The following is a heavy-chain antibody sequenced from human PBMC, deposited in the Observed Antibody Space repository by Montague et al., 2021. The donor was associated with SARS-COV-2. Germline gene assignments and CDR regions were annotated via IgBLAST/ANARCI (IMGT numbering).Heavy chain of an antibody. D-gene: IGHD2/OR15-2a*01. CDR3: ARNSQRSHFDY. CDR2: IFHSGRT. CDR1: GGSISTDNW. V-gene: IGHV4-4*02. J-gene: IGHJ4*02. Sequence: SETLSLTCAVSGGSISTDNWWSWVRRPPGKGLEWTGEIFHSGRTNYNPSLKSRVTISVDRSNNQFSLELSSVTAADTSIYYCARNSQRSHFDYWGQGILVTVSS.